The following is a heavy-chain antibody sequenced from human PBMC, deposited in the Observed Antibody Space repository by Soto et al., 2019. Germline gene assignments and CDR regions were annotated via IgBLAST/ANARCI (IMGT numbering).Heavy chain of an antibody. D-gene: IGHD2-15*01. J-gene: IGHJ4*02. CDR3: AREDCSGGSCRLDY. CDR2: IYHSGST. Sequence: PSETLSPTCAVSGGSISSGGYSWSWIRQPPGKGLEWIGYIYHSGSTYYNPSLKSRVTISVDRSKNQFSLKLSSVTAADTAVYYCAREDCSGGSCRLDYWGQGTLVTVSS. CDR1: GGSISSGGYS. V-gene: IGHV4-30-2*01.